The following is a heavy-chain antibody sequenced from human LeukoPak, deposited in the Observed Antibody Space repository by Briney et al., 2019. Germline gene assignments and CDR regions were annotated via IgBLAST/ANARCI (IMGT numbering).Heavy chain of an antibody. CDR2: INHSGST. V-gene: IGHV4-34*01. CDR1: GGSFSGYY. Sequence: SETLSLTCAVYGGSFSGYYWSWIRQPPGKGLEWIGEINHSGSTNYNPSLKSRVTISVDTSKNQFSLKLSSVTAADAAVYYCAARITMARGGNSDAFDIWGQGTMVTVSS. J-gene: IGHJ3*02. D-gene: IGHD3-10*01. CDR3: AARITMARGGNSDAFDI.